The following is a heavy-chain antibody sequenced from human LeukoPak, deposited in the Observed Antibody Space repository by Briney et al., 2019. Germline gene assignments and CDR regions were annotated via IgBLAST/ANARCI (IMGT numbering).Heavy chain of an antibody. J-gene: IGHJ4*02. CDR1: GFTFSNYA. D-gene: IGHD1-26*01. Sequence: GGSLRLSCAASGFTFSNYAMSWVRQAPGKGLEWVSLISDSGSSTYYADSVKGRFTISRDNSKTTLYLQMNSLRAEDTAVYYCAKGGGSRNFDYWGQGTLVTVSS. V-gene: IGHV3-23*01. CDR3: AKGGGSRNFDY. CDR2: ISDSGSST.